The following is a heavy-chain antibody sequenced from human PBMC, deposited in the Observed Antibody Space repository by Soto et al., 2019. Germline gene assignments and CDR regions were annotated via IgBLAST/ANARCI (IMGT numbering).Heavy chain of an antibody. Sequence: SETLSLTCAVYGGSFSGYYWSWIRQPPGKGLEWIGEINHSGSTNYNPSLKSRVTISVDTSKNQFSLKLSSVTAADTAVYYCARARSYGSGIKWFDPWGQGTQVTVSS. V-gene: IGHV4-34*01. D-gene: IGHD3-10*01. CDR1: GGSFSGYY. J-gene: IGHJ5*02. CDR2: INHSGST. CDR3: ARARSYGSGIKWFDP.